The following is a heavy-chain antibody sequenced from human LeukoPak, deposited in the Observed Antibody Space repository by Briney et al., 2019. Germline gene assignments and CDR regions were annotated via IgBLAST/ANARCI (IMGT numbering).Heavy chain of an antibody. Sequence: PGGSLRLSCAASGFTFSIYSMSWVRQAPAKGLEWVSAITYSGEYTDYADSVKGRFTISRDNSKNTLYLQMSSLRADDTAVYFCAKRSSGTSGYFDSWGQGTLVTVSS. CDR1: GFTFSIYS. CDR3: AKRSSGTSGYFDS. J-gene: IGHJ4*02. D-gene: IGHD6-25*01. CDR2: ITYSGEYT. V-gene: IGHV3-23*01.